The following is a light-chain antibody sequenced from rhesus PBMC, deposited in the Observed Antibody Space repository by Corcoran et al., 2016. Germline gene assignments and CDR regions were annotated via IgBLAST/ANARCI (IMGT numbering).Light chain of an antibody. V-gene: IGKV3S9*01. Sequence: EIVMTQSPATLSLSPGERATLSCRASQSVSSYVAWYQQKPEQAPRLLLYGASSGATGIPDRFSGSGSGTDFTLTISSLEPEDFAVYYCQQYSNWPWTFGQGTKVEIK. CDR3: QQYSNWPWT. CDR1: QSVSSY. CDR2: GAS. J-gene: IGKJ1*01.